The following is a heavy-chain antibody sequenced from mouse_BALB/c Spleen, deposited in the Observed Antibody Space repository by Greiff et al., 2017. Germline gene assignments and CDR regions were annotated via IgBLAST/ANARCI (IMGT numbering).Heavy chain of an antibody. D-gene: IGHD1-1*01. CDR3: AKSPYYYGSRGWDY. J-gene: IGHJ2*01. CDR1: GFNIKDTY. CDR2: IDPANGNT. Sequence: EVQLQQSGAELVKPGASVKLSCTASGFNIKDTYMHWVKQRPEQGLEWIGRIDPANGNTKYDPKFQGKATITADTSSNTAYLQLSSLTSEDTAVYYCAKSPYYYGSRGWDYWGQATTLTVSS. V-gene: IGHV14-3*02.